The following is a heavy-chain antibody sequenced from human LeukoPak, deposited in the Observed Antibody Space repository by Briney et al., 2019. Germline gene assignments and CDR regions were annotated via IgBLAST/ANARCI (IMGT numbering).Heavy chain of an antibody. CDR1: GGPINNYY. CDR2: IYYSGST. J-gene: IGHJ5*02. CDR3: ARDEGRWYNWFDP. V-gene: IGHV4-59*01. Sequence: SETLSLTCTVSGGPINNYYWSWIRQPPGKGLEWIGYIYYSGSTNYNPSLKSRVTISVDTSKNQFSLKLSSVTAADTAVYYCARDEGRWYNWFDPWGQGTLVTVSS. D-gene: IGHD2-15*01.